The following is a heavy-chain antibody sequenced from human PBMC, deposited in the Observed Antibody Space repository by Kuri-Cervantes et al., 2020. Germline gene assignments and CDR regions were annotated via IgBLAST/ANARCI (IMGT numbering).Heavy chain of an antibody. CDR3: AREDYSSGWRNDAFDI. J-gene: IGHJ3*02. D-gene: IGHD6-19*01. Sequence: LSLTCAASGFTFSSYSMNWVRQAPGKGLEWVSSISSSSSYIYYADSVKGRFTISRDNAKNSLYLQMNSLRAEDTAVYYCAREDYSSGWRNDAFDIWGQGTMVTVSS. CDR2: ISSSSSYI. V-gene: IGHV3-21*01. CDR1: GFTFSSYS.